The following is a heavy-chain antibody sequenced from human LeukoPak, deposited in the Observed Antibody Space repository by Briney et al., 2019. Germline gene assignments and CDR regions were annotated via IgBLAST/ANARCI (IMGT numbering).Heavy chain of an antibody. CDR1: GGSISSSSYY. CDR2: IYYSGST. J-gene: IGHJ4*02. D-gene: IGHD5-18*01. Sequence: PSETLSLTCTVSGGSISSSSYYWGWIRPPPGKGLEWIGSIYYSGSTYYNPSLKSRVTISVDTSKNQFSLKLSSVTAADTAVYYCARERGYGYFDHWGQGTLVTVSS. CDR3: ARERGYGYFDH. V-gene: IGHV4-39*02.